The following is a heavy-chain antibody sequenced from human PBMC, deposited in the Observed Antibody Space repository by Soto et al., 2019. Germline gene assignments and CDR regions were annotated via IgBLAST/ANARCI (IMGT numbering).Heavy chain of an antibody. J-gene: IGHJ5*02. CDR2: ISSSSSYI. Sequence: EVQLVESGGGLVKPGGSLRLSCAASGFTFSIYSMNWVRQAPGKGLEWVSSISSSSSYIYYADSVKGRFTISRDNAKNSLYLQMNSLRAEDTAVYYCAREVRWLETEPNWFDPWGQGTLVTVSS. D-gene: IGHD6-19*01. V-gene: IGHV3-21*01. CDR1: GFTFSIYS. CDR3: AREVRWLETEPNWFDP.